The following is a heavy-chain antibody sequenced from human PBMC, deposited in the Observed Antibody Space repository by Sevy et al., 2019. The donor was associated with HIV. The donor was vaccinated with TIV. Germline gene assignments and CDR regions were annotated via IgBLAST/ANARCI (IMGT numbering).Heavy chain of an antibody. CDR2: ISNSGTTI. CDR1: GFSFSSYE. J-gene: IGHJ4*02. Sequence: GGSLRLSCAASGFSFSSYEMNWVRQAPGKGLEWVSYISNSGTTISYSDSVRGRFTISRDNARNLLYLQMNSLRAEDTAVYYCARDLPRSATTMAHFDCWGQGTLVTVSS. CDR3: ARDLPRSATTMAHFDC. D-gene: IGHD4-17*01. V-gene: IGHV3-48*03.